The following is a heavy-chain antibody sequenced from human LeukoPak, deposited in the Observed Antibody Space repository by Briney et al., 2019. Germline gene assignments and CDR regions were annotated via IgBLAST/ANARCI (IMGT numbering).Heavy chain of an antibody. V-gene: IGHV3-48*01. Sequence: GGSLRLSCAASGFTFSSYSMNWVRQPPGNGLEWLSYISSSSSTIYYADSVKGRFTISRDNAKNSLYLQMNSLRAEDAAVYYCAPVTTPFHPLDYWGQGTLVTVSS. D-gene: IGHD4-17*01. CDR1: GFTFSSYS. J-gene: IGHJ4*02. CDR2: ISSSSSTI. CDR3: APVTTPFHPLDY.